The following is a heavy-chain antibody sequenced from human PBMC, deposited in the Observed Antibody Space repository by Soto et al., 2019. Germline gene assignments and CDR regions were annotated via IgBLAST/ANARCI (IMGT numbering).Heavy chain of an antibody. CDR1: ANSFTNYW. CDR3: ARSQRYCTNHLCHFSRFDP. Sequence: PGESLKISCKGSANSFTNYWIGWVRQMPGKGLEWMGIIYPGDSDTTYSPSFQGQVTISADKSITTAYLQWSSLKASDTAMYYCARSQRYCTNHLCHFSRFDPWGQGTLVTVSS. D-gene: IGHD2-8*01. J-gene: IGHJ5*02. V-gene: IGHV5-51*01. CDR2: IYPGDSDT.